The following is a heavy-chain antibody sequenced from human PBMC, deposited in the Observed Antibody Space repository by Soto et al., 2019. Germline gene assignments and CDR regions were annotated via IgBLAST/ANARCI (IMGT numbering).Heavy chain of an antibody. D-gene: IGHD4-17*01. CDR3: ARASFYGDYYFDH. CDR1: GFVFNTFW. V-gene: IGHV3-7*01. CDR2: IRQDGSEQ. Sequence: EVQLVESGGGLVQPGGSLRLSCAASGFVFNTFWMSWVRQAPGKGLEWVANIRQDGSEQFYVDSVKGRFTISRDNVKNSLYLQMNSLRAEDTDVYYCARASFYGDYYFDHWGQGTLVTVSS. J-gene: IGHJ4*02.